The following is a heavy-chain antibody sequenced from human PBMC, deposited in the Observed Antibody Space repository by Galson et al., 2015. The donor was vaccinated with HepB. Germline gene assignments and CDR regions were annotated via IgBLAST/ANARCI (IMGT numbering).Heavy chain of an antibody. J-gene: IGHJ6*03. Sequence: SLRLSCAASGFTFSSYGMHWVRQAPGKGLEWVAVISFDGRERYYAESVKGRFAISGDNSRNTLYLQMNSLRAEDTAVYYCAKDDRFCSGGTCWRRWGYYYYYMDVWGKGTTVTVSS. V-gene: IGHV3-30*18. CDR3: AKDDRFCSGGTCWRRWGYYYYYMDV. D-gene: IGHD2-15*01. CDR2: ISFDGRER. CDR1: GFTFSSYG.